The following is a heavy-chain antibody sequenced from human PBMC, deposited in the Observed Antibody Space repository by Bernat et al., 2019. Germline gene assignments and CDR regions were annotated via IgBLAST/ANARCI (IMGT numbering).Heavy chain of an antibody. V-gene: IGHV3-7*04. D-gene: IGHD1-7*01. Sequence: EVQLVESGGGLVQPGGSLRLPCAASGFTFGSSWMTWVRQAPGKGLEWVANIKQDGSEKDYLDSVKSRFTISRENAKNSVYLQMNSLRAEDTAVYYCARDVGTTSYFHSWGRGTLVTVSS. CDR3: ARDVGTTSYFHS. CDR2: IKQDGSEK. CDR1: GFTFGSSW. J-gene: IGHJ4*02.